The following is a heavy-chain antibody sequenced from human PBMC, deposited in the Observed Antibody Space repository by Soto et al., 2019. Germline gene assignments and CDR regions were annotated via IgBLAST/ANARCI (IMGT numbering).Heavy chain of an antibody. V-gene: IGHV3-30-3*01. CDR3: VRQQYDFLVDP. Sequence: GGSLRLSCAASGFTFDTFAIHWVRQTPGKVLEWVALISYDGYNTYYADSVKGRFTISRDNGKSSLYLQMDSLRAEDTALYYCVRQQYDFLVDPWGQGTLVTVSS. CDR1: GFTFDTFA. J-gene: IGHJ5*02. CDR2: ISYDGYNT. D-gene: IGHD3-16*01.